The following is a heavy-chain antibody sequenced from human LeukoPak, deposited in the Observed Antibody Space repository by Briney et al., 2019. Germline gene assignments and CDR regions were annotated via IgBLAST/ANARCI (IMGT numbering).Heavy chain of an antibody. CDR1: GFTFSSYS. D-gene: IGHD4/OR15-4a*01. J-gene: IGHJ4*02. CDR3: ARETEPLDYGDSTNLDY. V-gene: IGHV3-21*01. Sequence: GGSLRLSCAASGFTFSSYSMNWVRQAPGKGLEWVAFIGIRTGNIYYADSVKGRFSISRDNAKDSVYLQMNSLRADDTAVYYCARETEPLDYGDSTNLDYWGQGTLVTVSS. CDR2: IGIRTGNI.